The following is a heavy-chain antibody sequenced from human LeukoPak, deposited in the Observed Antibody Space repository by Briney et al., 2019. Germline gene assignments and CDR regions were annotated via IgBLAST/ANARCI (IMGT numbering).Heavy chain of an antibody. V-gene: IGHV3-23*01. D-gene: IGHD6-19*01. CDR1: GFTFSSYA. CDR3: AKTRWSSGRFDY. J-gene: IGHJ4*02. CDR2: ISGSGGST. Sequence: GGSLRLSCAASGFTFSSYAMSWVREAPGKGLEWGSAISGSGGSTYYADPVMGRFTISRDNSKNTLYLQMNILRAEDTAVYYCAKTRWSSGRFDYWGQGTLVTVSS.